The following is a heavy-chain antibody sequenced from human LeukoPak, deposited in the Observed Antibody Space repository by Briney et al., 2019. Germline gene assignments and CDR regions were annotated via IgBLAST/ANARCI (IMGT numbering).Heavy chain of an antibody. V-gene: IGHV4-34*01. D-gene: IGHD1-26*01. J-gene: IGHJ4*02. CDR2: INHSGST. CDR1: GGSFSGYY. CDR3: ARGVGVTKY. Sequence: SETLSLTCAVYGGSFSGYYWSWIRQPPGKGLEWIGEINHSGSTYYNPSLKSRVSISIDRSNNQFSLKLSSVIAADTAVYYCARGVGVTKYWGQGTLVTVSS.